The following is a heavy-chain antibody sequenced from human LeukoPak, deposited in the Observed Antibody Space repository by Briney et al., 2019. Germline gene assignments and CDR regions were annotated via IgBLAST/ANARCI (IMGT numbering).Heavy chain of an antibody. J-gene: IGHJ4*02. Sequence: PGGSLRLSCAASGFTFSSSWMSWVRLAPGRGLEWVANIREDGSEKYYVDSVKGRFTISRDNAKNSLYLQMNSLRDEDTAVYFCARGIQLWLYYHDSWGQGTLVTVSS. CDR1: GFTFSSSW. CDR2: IREDGSEK. V-gene: IGHV3-7*01. D-gene: IGHD5-18*01. CDR3: ARGIQLWLYYHDS.